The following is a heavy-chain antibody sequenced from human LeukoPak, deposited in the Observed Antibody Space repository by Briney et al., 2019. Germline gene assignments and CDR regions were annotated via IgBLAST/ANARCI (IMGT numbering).Heavy chain of an antibody. V-gene: IGHV3-23*01. Sequence: GGSLRLSCAVSGVTVSSYFMGWVRQAPGKGLEWVSAISGSGGSTYYADSVKGRFTIPRGNSKNTLYLQMNSLRAEDTAVYYCARYTYYYDSSGYYYDPYSDYWGQGALVTVSS. D-gene: IGHD3-22*01. J-gene: IGHJ4*02. CDR3: ARYTYYYDSSGYYYDPYSDY. CDR1: GVTVSSYF. CDR2: ISGSGGST.